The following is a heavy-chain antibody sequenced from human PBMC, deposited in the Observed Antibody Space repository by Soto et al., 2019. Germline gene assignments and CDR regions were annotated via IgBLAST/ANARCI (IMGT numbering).Heavy chain of an antibody. V-gene: IGHV4-31*03. D-gene: IGHD6-13*01. CDR3: ATRYRQSAYSSSWVFVY. Sequence: QVQLQESGPGLVKPSQTLSLICTVSGGTINSGGYYWNWIRQHPGNGLEWIGYIYYSGSTYYNPFLRSRVTTSADSSHNQFSLTLRSVTAADTALYFCATRYRQSAYSSSWVFVYWGQGTLLNLSS. J-gene: IGHJ4*02. CDR2: IYYSGST. CDR1: GGTINSGGYY.